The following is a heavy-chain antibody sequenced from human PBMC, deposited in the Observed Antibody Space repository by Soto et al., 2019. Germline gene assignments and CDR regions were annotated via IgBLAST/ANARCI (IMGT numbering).Heavy chain of an antibody. J-gene: IGHJ4*02. V-gene: IGHV4-30-4*01. D-gene: IGHD6-6*01. Sequence: QVQLQESGPGLVKPSQTLSLTCTVSGASIRSDDYYWSWIRQPPGKGLEWIGYIYYTGTTNYNPSLQSRVTMSMDTSKNQFSLKLTSVNAADTAVYYSVRDRSNSPDYFDYWGQGTLVTVSS. CDR2: IYYTGTT. CDR1: GASIRSDDYY. CDR3: VRDRSNSPDYFDY.